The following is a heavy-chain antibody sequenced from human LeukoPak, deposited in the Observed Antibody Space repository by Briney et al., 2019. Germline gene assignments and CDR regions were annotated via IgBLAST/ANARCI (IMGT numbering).Heavy chain of an antibody. D-gene: IGHD5-24*01. V-gene: IGHV1-46*01. Sequence: ASVKVSCKASGYTFTSYYMHWVRQAPGQGLEWMGIINPSGGSTSYAQKFQGRVTMTRDTSTSTIYMDLSSLRSEDTAVYYCAKTPVGMVTLDYWGQGTLVTVSS. CDR3: AKTPVGMVTLDY. CDR1: GYTFTSYY. CDR2: INPSGGST. J-gene: IGHJ4*02.